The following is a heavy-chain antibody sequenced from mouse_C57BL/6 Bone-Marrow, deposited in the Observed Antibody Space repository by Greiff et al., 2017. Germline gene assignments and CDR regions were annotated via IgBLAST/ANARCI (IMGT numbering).Heavy chain of an antibody. CDR3: ARSGNDYDENY. CDR1: GYTFTSYG. Sequence: QFHVKQSGAELARPGASVKLSCKASGYTFTSYGISWVKQRTGQGLEWIGEIYPRSGNTYYNEKFKGKATLTADKSSSTAYMELRSLTSEDSAVYFCARSGNDYDENYWGQGTSLTVSS. J-gene: IGHJ2*02. D-gene: IGHD2-4*01. CDR2: IYPRSGNT. V-gene: IGHV1-81*01.